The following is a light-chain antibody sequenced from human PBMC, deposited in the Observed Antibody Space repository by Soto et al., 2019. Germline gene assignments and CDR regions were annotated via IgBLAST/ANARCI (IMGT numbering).Light chain of an antibody. Sequence: QSALTQPASVSGSPGQSITISCAGTMRDVGAYNLVSWYQQHAGRAPQLIIYEVRSRPSGISFRFSGSKSGNTASLTISGLQAEDEADYYCSSYTSKSSLIFGGGTKLTVL. J-gene: IGLJ2*01. CDR2: EVR. CDR3: SSYTSKSSLI. CDR1: MRDVGAYNL. V-gene: IGLV2-14*01.